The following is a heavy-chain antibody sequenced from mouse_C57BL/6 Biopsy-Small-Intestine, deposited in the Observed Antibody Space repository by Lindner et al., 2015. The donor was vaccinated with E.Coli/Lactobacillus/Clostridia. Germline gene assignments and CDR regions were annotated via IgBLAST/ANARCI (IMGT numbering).Heavy chain of an antibody. V-gene: IGHV1-42*01. CDR3: ARSYYDYLDY. D-gene: IGHD2-4*01. J-gene: IGHJ2*02. CDR1: GYSFTGYY. Sequence: VQLQESGPELVKPGASVKISCKASGYSFTGYYMNWVKQSPEKSLEWIGEINPSTGGTTYNQKFKAKATLTVDKSSSTAYMQLKSLTSEDSAVYYCARSYYDYLDYWGQGTYLTVSS. CDR2: INPSTGGT.